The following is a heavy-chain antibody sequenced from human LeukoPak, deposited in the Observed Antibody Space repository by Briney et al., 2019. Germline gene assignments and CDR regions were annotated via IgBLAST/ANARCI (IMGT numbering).Heavy chain of an antibody. CDR1: GGSVSSGSSY. Sequence: PSETLSLTCTVSGGSVSSGSSYWIWIRQPPGKGLEWIGYNYYSGSTNYNPSLKSRVTISEDTSKNQFSLKLSSVTAADTAVYYCARQLKGYGSGGRCPESGWFDPWGQGTLVTVSS. CDR2: NYYSGST. CDR3: ARQLKGYGSGGRCPESGWFDP. V-gene: IGHV4-61*01. D-gene: IGHD2-15*01. J-gene: IGHJ5*02.